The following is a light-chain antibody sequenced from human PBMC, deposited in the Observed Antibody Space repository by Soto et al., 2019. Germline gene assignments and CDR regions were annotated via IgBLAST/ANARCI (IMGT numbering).Light chain of an antibody. V-gene: IGKV1-39*01. Sequence: DIQMTQSPSSLSASVGDRVTITCRSSQSISSHLNWYQQKPGKAPKLLIYGGSSLESGVPSRFSGSGSGTDFTLTISSLQPDDFVTYYCQQSYTIPYIFGQGTKLEIK. J-gene: IGKJ2*01. CDR3: QQSYTIPYI. CDR2: GGS. CDR1: QSISSH.